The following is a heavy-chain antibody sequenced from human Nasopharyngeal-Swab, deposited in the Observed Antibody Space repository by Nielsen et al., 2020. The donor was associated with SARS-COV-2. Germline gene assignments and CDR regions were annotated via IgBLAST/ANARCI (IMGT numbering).Heavy chain of an antibody. Sequence: GESLKISCAASGFTVSNSYMTWVRQAPGKGLEWVSVLYSGCTTYYADSVRGRCTISSDNSKNTLFLQLNSLRAEDTAVYYCARVERGYSGYDAFGIWGQGTMVTVSS. CDR1: GFTVSNSY. D-gene: IGHD5-12*01. CDR2: LYSGCTT. CDR3: ARVERGYSGYDAFGI. V-gene: IGHV3-66*01. J-gene: IGHJ3*02.